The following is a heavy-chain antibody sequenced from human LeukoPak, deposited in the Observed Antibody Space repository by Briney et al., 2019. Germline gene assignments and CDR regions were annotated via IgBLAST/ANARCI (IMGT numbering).Heavy chain of an antibody. V-gene: IGHV3-30*18. CDR1: GFTFSSYA. CDR3: AKNGIVVVITSYFDY. D-gene: IGHD3-22*01. J-gene: IGHJ4*02. CDR2: ISNDGSNE. Sequence: GGSLRLSCAASGFTFSSYAMHWVRQAPGKGLEWVALISNDGSNEYYADSVKGRFTIARDNSKNTLYLQMNSLRAEDTAVYYCAKNGIVVVITSYFDYWGQGTLVTVSS.